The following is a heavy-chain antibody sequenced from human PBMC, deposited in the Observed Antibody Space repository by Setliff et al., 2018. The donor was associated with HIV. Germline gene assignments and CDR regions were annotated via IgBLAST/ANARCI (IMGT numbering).Heavy chain of an antibody. D-gene: IGHD3-22*01. CDR3: ARDKNHYYDSSGYYLPYYYYIDV. CDR1: GGSISSYY. CDR2: IYTSGST. J-gene: IGHJ6*03. Sequence: SETLSLTCTVSGGSISSYYWSWIRQPAGKGLEWIGRIYTSGSTNYNPSLKSRVTMSVDTSKNQFSLKLSSVTAADTAVYYCARDKNHYYDSSGYYLPYYYYIDVWGKGTTVTVSS. V-gene: IGHV4-4*07.